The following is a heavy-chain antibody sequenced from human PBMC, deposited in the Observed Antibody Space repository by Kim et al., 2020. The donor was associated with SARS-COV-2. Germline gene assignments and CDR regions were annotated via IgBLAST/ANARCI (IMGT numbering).Heavy chain of an antibody. D-gene: IGHD1-26*01. J-gene: IGHJ4*02. Sequence: GSDDYNPSLNSRVTISVNTSKDQFSLQLRSVTAADTAVYYCARVSGSGIDSWGQGTLVSVSS. CDR3: ARVSGSGIDS. V-gene: IGHV4-59*01. CDR2: GSD.